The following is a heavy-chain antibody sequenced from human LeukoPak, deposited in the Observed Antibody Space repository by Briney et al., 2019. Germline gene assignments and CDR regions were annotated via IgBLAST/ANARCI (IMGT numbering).Heavy chain of an antibody. D-gene: IGHD3-22*01. CDR1: GYTFTSYY. CDR3: ARLTDSSGYSSREFDY. CDR2: INPSGGST. V-gene: IGHV1-46*01. Sequence: GASVKVSCKASGYTFTSYYMHWVRQAPGQGLEWMGIINPSGGSTSYAQKFQGRVTMTRDMSTSTVYMELSSLRSGDTAVYYCARLTDSSGYSSREFDYWGQGTLVTVSS. J-gene: IGHJ4*02.